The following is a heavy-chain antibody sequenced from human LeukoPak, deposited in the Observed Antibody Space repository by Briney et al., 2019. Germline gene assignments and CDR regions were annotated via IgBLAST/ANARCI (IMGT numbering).Heavy chain of an antibody. CDR1: GGSFSGYY. D-gene: IGHD2-21*01. V-gene: IGHV4-34*01. Sequence: SETLSLTCAVYGGSFSGYYWSWIRQPPGKGLEWIGEINHSGSTNYNPSLKSRVTISVDTSKNQFSLKLSSVTAADTAVYFCARVHIAVVSPIGNWFDPWGQGTLVTVSS. CDR2: INHSGST. J-gene: IGHJ5*02. CDR3: ARVHIAVVSPIGNWFDP.